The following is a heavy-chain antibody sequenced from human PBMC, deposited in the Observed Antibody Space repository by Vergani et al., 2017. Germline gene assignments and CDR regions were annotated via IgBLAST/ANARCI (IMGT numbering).Heavy chain of an antibody. J-gene: IGHJ4*02. V-gene: IGHV1-46*03. D-gene: IGHD3-9*01. CDR1: GYSRSEIS. CDR2: INPSGGHT. CDR3: ARGDYGILTGYRY. Sequence: QVQVVQSGAEVKKPGASVTVSCKVSGYSRSEISIHWVRQAPGQGLEWMGIINPSGGHTNYAQKFQGRVTMTRDTSTSTVYMELSSLRSEDTAIYYCARGDYGILTGYRYWGQGTLVTVSA.